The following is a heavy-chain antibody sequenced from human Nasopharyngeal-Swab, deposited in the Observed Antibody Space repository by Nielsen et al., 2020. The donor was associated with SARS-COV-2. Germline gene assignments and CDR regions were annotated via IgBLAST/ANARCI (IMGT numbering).Heavy chain of an antibody. CDR3: AKGTYSNGSLFDY. D-gene: IGHD5-18*01. CDR1: GFTFSSYG. CDR2: ISYDGSNK. J-gene: IGHJ4*01. V-gene: IGHV3-30*18. Sequence: GESLKISCAASGFTFSSYGMHWVRQAPGKGLEWVAVISYDGSNKYYADSVKGRFTISRDNSKNTLYLQMNSLRAEDTAVYYCAKGTYSNGSLFDYWGQGTLVTVSS.